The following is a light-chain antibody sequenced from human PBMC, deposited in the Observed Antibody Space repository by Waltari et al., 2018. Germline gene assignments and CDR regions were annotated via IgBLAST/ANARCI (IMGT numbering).Light chain of an antibody. J-gene: IGKJ2*01. CDR2: GAS. CDR3: QQYNDWPLYT. Sequence: IVMTQSPATLSVSPGERATLSCRASQSVGGNLGWYQQKPGQAPRLLLSGASTLVTGLPARCSGSGSETEFTLTISSVQSEDFAVYYCQQYNDWPLYTFGQGTKLEIK. CDR1: QSVGGN. V-gene: IGKV3-15*01.